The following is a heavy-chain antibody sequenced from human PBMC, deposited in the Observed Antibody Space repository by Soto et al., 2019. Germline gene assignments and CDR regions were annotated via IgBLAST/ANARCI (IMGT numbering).Heavy chain of an antibody. V-gene: IGHV4-59*01. J-gene: IGHJ4*02. CDR2: IYYSGST. D-gene: IGHD3-3*01. CDR3: ARDRSDSEYYFDY. Sequence: PSETLSLTCTVSGGSISSYYWSWIRQPPGKGLEWIGYIYYSGSTNYNPSLKSRVTISVDASKNQFSLKLSSVTAADTAVYYCARDRSDSEYYFDYWGQGTLVTVSS. CDR1: GGSISSYY.